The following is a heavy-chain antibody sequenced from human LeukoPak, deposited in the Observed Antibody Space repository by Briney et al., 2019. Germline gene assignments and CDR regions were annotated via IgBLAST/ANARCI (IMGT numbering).Heavy chain of an antibody. CDR1: GYTFTNHG. Sequence: ASVKVSCKASGYTFTNHGIHWVRQAPGQGFEWMGWITPYNGYTNYALKFQDRVTMTTDTSTSTVYMELRSLRSDDTAVYYCARYYDLWSGYDYWGQGTLVTVSS. D-gene: IGHD3-3*01. J-gene: IGHJ4*02. CDR2: ITPYNGYT. CDR3: ARYYDLWSGYDY. V-gene: IGHV1-18*01.